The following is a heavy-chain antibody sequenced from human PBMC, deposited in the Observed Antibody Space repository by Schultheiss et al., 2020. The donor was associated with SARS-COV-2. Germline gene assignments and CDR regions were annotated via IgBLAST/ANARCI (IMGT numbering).Heavy chain of an antibody. V-gene: IGHV4-39*01. Sequence: SETLSLTCAVYSGSFSGYYWGWIRQPPGKGLEWIGSIYYSGSTYYNPSLKSRVTISVDTSKNQFSLKLSSVTAADTAVYYCARHSFNIAVAAYNWFDPWGQGTLVTVSS. D-gene: IGHD6-19*01. CDR2: IYYSGST. CDR1: SGSFSGYY. CDR3: ARHSFNIAVAAYNWFDP. J-gene: IGHJ5*02.